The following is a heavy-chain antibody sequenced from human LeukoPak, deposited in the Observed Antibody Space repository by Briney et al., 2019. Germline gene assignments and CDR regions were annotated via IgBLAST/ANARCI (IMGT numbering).Heavy chain of an antibody. J-gene: IGHJ3*02. CDR1: GFTFSDYY. Sequence: GASLRLSCAASGFTFSDYYMSWIRQAPGKGLEWVSYISSSGSTIYYADSVKGRFTISRNNAKNSLYLQMNSLRAEDTAVYYCARPPLYDAFDIWGQGTMVTVSS. CDR3: ARPPLYDAFDI. V-gene: IGHV3-11*01. CDR2: ISSSGSTI.